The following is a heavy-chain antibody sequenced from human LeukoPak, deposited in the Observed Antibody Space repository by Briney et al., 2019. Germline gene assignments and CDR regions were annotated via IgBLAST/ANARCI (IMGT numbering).Heavy chain of an antibody. J-gene: IGHJ5*02. CDR3: ARGVYEGYCISTSCYHRFDP. CDR2: ITSSGYI. CDR1: GFTFSTYS. Sequence: GGSLRLSCAASGFTFSTYSMNWVRQAPGKGLEWVSSITSSGYIYYADSVKGRFTISRDNAKNSLYLQMNSLRAEDSAVYYCARGVYEGYCISTSCYHRFDPWGQGTLVTVSS. D-gene: IGHD2-2*01. V-gene: IGHV3-21*01.